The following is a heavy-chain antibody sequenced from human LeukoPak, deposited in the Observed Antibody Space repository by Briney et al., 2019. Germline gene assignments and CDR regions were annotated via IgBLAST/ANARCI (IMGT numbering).Heavy chain of an antibody. D-gene: IGHD3-22*01. CDR2: MSPSGSS. Sequence: PSETLSLTCAVCGGSFSDYYWTWIRQTPGKGLEWIGDMSPSGSSNYNPSLKSRVTISVDTSKNQFSLKLRSVTAADTAVYYCARGRQDVNMILVVMAGVSYYLDVWSKGTTVTVS. J-gene: IGHJ6*03. V-gene: IGHV4-34*01. CDR1: GGSFSDYY. CDR3: ARGRQDVNMILVVMAGVSYYLDV.